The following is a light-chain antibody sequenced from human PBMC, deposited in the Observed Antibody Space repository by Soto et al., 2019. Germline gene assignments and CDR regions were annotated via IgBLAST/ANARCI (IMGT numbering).Light chain of an antibody. CDR1: QSVSSN. V-gene: IGKV3-15*01. Sequence: ETVMTQSPATLSVSPGGRATLSCRASQSVSSNLAWYQQKPGQAPRILIFGASTRATGIPARFSGSGSGTEFTLTISSLEPEDFAVYYCQQRSNWPITFGQGTRLEIK. J-gene: IGKJ5*01. CDR3: QQRSNWPIT. CDR2: GAS.